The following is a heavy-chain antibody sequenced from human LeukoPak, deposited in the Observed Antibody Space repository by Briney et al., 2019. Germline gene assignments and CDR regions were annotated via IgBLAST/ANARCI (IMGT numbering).Heavy chain of an antibody. V-gene: IGHV4-39*01. CDR1: GDSISSSGSY. D-gene: IGHD2-2*01. J-gene: IGHJ4*02. CDR3: AGYREGTMLDY. Sequence: SETLSLTCTVSGDSISSSGSYWGWIRQPPGKGLEWIGSISYPGRTYYNPSLKSRVTVSLDTSRNQFSLRLASVIDTDTAIYFRAGYREGTMLDYWGPGTLVTV. CDR2: ISYPGRT.